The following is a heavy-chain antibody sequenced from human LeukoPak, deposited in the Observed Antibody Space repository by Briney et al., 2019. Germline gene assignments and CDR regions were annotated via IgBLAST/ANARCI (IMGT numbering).Heavy chain of an antibody. D-gene: IGHD2/OR15-2a*01. Sequence: GGSLRLSCAASGFTFSSYAMSWVRQAPGKGLEWVSAIISSGGNTYSADSVKGRFTISRDNSKNTLYLQMNSLRAEDTAVYYRAKNSGEYYLYRYMDDWGKGTTVTVSS. CDR2: IISSGGNT. CDR1: GFTFSSYA. CDR3: AKNSGEYYLYRYMDD. V-gene: IGHV3-23*01. J-gene: IGHJ6*03.